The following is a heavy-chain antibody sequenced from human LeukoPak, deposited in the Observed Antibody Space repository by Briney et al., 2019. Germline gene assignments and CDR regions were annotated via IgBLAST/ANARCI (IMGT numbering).Heavy chain of an antibody. D-gene: IGHD3-10*01. CDR2: ISYDGSNK. CDR1: GFTFSSYG. Sequence: PGRSLRVSCAASGFTFSSYGMHWVRQASGKGLEWVAVISYDGSNKYYADSVKGRFTISRDNSKNTLYLQMNSLRAEDTAVYYCAKDYHYGYYEREYYFDYWGQGTLVTVSS. V-gene: IGHV3-30*18. J-gene: IGHJ4*02. CDR3: AKDYHYGYYEREYYFDY.